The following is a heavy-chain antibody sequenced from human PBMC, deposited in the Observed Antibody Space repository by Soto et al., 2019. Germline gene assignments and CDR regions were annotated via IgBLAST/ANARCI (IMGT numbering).Heavy chain of an antibody. D-gene: IGHD3-3*01. V-gene: IGHV3-23*01. CDR3: AKPDRYDSFGQWYFDL. CDR1: GFTFSSYA. J-gene: IGHJ2*01. Sequence: GGSLRLSCAASGFTFSSYAMSWVRQAPGKGLEWVSAISGSGGSTYYADSVKGRFTISRDNSKNTLYLQMNSLRAEDTAVYYCAKPDRYDSFGQWYFDLWGRGTLVTVSS. CDR2: ISGSGGST.